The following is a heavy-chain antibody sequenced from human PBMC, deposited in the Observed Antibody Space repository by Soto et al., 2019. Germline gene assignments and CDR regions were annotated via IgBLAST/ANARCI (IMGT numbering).Heavy chain of an antibody. CDR3: ARLTTVVTYYFDY. J-gene: IGHJ4*02. Sequence: SETLSLTCTVSGGSISSSSYYWGWIRQPPGKGLEWIGSIYYSGSTYYNPSLKSRVTISVDTSKNQFSLKLSSVTAADTAVYYCARLTTVVTYYFDYRGQGTLVPVSS. D-gene: IGHD4-17*01. CDR2: IYYSGST. V-gene: IGHV4-39*01. CDR1: GGSISSSSYY.